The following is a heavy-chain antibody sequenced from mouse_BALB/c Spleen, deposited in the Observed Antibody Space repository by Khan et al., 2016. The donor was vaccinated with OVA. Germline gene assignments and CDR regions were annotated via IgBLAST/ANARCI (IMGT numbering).Heavy chain of an antibody. Sequence: QIQLVQSGPELKKPGETVQLSCKASGFTFTNYGMNWVKQAPGKDLKWMGWINTYTGDPTFADDFKGRFAFSLETSASTSYLQINSLTNEDTATYCCARVGYNGAMDCWGQGTSVTVSS. J-gene: IGHJ4*01. V-gene: IGHV9-3-1*01. CDR3: ARVGYNGAMDC. CDR2: INTYTGDP. CDR1: GFTFTNYG. D-gene: IGHD2-14*01.